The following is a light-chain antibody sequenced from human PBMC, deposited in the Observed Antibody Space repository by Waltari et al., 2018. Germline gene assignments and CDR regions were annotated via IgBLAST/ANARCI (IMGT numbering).Light chain of an antibody. Sequence: DIVMTQSPASLAVSLGERATINCKSSQNLLYSANNKDYLAWYKQKPGQPPKLLIYWASTRESGVPDRFSGSGSGTDFTLSVNSLQAEDVAVYYCQQYFSVPYTFGQGTKLEIK. CDR2: WAS. CDR3: QQYFSVPYT. V-gene: IGKV4-1*01. CDR1: QNLLYSANNKDY. J-gene: IGKJ2*01.